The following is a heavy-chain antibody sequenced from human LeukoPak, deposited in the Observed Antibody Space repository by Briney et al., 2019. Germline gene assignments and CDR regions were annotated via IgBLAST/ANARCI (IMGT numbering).Heavy chain of an antibody. D-gene: IGHD3-22*01. Sequence: GSLRLSCAASGFTVSSNYMSWVRQAPGKGLEWVSGISGSGGSTYYADSVKGRFTISRDNSKNTLYLQMNSLRAEDTAVYYCALQGYYDSSGYPTPFDYWGQGTLVTVSS. CDR1: GFTVSSNY. CDR2: ISGSGGST. CDR3: ALQGYYDSSGYPTPFDY. V-gene: IGHV3-23*01. J-gene: IGHJ4*02.